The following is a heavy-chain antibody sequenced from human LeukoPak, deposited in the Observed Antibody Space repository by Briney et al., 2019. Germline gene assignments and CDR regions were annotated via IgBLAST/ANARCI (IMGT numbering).Heavy chain of an antibody. CDR2: ISYDGSNK. V-gene: IGHV3-30*18. Sequence: GGSLRLSCAASGFTFSSYGMHWARQAPGKGLEWVAVISYDGSNKYYADSVKGRFTISRDNSKNTLYLQMNSLRAEDTAVYYCAKDHSQQLVRSYYYYYGMDVWGQGTTVTVSS. J-gene: IGHJ6*02. CDR1: GFTFSSYG. D-gene: IGHD6-13*01. CDR3: AKDHSQQLVRSYYYYYGMDV.